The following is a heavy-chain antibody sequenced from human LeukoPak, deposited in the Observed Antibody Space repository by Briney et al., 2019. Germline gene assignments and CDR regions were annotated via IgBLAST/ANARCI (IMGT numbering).Heavy chain of an antibody. V-gene: IGHV3-30*02. Sequence: AGGSLRLSCAASGFRFDDYAMSWVRQAPGKGLEWVAFIRYDGSNKYYADSVKGRFTISRDNSKNTLYLQMNSLRAEDTAVYYCARDHGWFGEIDYWGQGTLVTVSS. CDR2: IRYDGSNK. CDR1: GFRFDDYA. CDR3: ARDHGWFGEIDY. D-gene: IGHD3-10*01. J-gene: IGHJ4*02.